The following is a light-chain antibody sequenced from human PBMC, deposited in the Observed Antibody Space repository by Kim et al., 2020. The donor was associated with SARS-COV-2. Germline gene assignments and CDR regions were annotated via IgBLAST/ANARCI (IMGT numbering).Light chain of an antibody. J-gene: IGKJ1*01. CDR3: QQYNSNSWT. V-gene: IGKV1-5*03. CDR1: QSSSSW. Sequence: AAVGDRVTITCRASQSSSSWLAWYQQKPGKAPKLLIYKASSLESGVPSRFSGSGSGTEFTLTISSLQPDDFATYYCQQYNSNSWTFGQGTQVDIK. CDR2: KAS.